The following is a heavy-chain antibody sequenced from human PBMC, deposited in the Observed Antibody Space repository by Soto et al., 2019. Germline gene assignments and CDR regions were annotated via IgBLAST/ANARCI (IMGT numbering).Heavy chain of an antibody. Sequence: ETLSLTCTVSGASITGSFFWSWIRQPAGKGLEWIGRFSLSGTTNYNPSLRSRVTMSADVSKNQFSLRLTSVTAADTALSYCARGMTPPGAPAWYYFDSWGQGTLVTVSS. CDR3: ARGMTPPGAPAWYYFDS. V-gene: IGHV4-4*07. D-gene: IGHD2-8*02. J-gene: IGHJ4*02. CDR2: FSLSGTT. CDR1: GASITGSFF.